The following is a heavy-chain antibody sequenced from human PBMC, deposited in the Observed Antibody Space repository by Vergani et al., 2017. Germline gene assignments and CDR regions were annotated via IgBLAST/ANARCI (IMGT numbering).Heavy chain of an antibody. J-gene: IGHJ6*02. V-gene: IGHV1-69*08. CDR2: IVPILDRK. CDR3: ARDLGRSRVNSRHGMGV. Sequence: QVQLVQSGAEMKKPGSSVKVSCKSSGGTFSSYTFIWVRLAPGQGLDWMGSIVPILDRKEYAQKFQGRVAITADTSTSTVYMELSSLRSEDNAVYYCARDLGRSRVNSRHGMGVWGQGTMVTVSS. D-gene: IGHD7-27*01. CDR1: GGTFSSYT.